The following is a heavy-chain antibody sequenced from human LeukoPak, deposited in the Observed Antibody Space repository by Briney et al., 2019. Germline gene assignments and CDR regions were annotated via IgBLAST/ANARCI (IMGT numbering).Heavy chain of an antibody. V-gene: IGHV1-2*02. J-gene: IGHJ4*02. CDR2: INPNSGGT. D-gene: IGHD1-7*01. CDR1: GYTFTGYY. Sequence: ASVRVSCKASGYTFTGYYMHWVRQAPGQGLEWMGWINPNSGGTNYAQKFQGRVTMTRDTSISTAYMQLSRLRSDDTPVYYCAKRWNYRPFDYWGQRTLVPVPS. CDR3: AKRWNYRPFDY.